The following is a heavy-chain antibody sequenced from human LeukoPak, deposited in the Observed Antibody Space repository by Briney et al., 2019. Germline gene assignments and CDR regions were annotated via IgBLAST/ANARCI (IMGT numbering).Heavy chain of an antibody. CDR1: GYTFTGYY. V-gene: IGHV1-2*06. CDR3: ASGWYYYYMDV. J-gene: IGHJ6*03. CDR2: INPNNGGT. Sequence: ASVKVSCKASGYTFTGYYMHWVRQAPGQGLEWMGRINPNNGGTNYAQKSQGRVTMTRDTSISTAYMELSRLRSDDTAVYYCASGWYYYYMDVWGKGTTVTVSS. D-gene: IGHD2-15*01.